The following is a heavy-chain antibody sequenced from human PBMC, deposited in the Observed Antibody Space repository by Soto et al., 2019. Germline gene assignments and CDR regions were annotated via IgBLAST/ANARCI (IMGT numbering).Heavy chain of an antibody. J-gene: IGHJ5*02. CDR2: IWYDGSNK. CDR1: GVCTFSSYV. D-gene: IGHD5-12*01. CDR3: ARDGGCRDGYTVGCNWFDP. Sequence: AAGGVCTFSSYVMHWVRQAPGKGLEWVGVIWYDGSNKYYADSVKGRFTISRDNSKNTLYLQMNSLRAEDTAVYYCARDGGCRDGYTVGCNWFDPWGQGTLVTVSS. V-gene: IGHV3-33*01.